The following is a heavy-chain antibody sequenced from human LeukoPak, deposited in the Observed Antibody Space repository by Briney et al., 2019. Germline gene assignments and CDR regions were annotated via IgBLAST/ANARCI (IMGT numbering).Heavy chain of an antibody. J-gene: IGHJ5*02. CDR3: ARVIGDDNWFDP. CDR2: IYYSGST. Sequence: SQTLSLTCTVSGGSISSDNSYWSWIRHHPGKGLEWIGHIYYSGSTYYSPSLKSRVTISIDTSKNQFSLKLRSVTAADTAVYYCARVIGDDNWFDPWGQGTLVTVSS. V-gene: IGHV4-31*03. CDR1: GGSISSDNSY. D-gene: IGHD4-17*01.